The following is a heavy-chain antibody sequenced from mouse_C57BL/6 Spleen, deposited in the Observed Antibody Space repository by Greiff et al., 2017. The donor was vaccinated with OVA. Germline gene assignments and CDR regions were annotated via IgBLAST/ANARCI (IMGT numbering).Heavy chain of an antibody. CDR3: AREGYYRFAY. Sequence: QVQLQQPGAELVKPGASVKVSCKASGYTFTSYWMHWVKQRPGQGLEWIGRIDPNSGGTKYNEKFKSKATLTVDKPSSTAYMQLSGLTSEDSAVYYCAREGYYRFAYWGQGTLVTVAA. CDR2: IDPNSGGT. V-gene: IGHV1-72*01. CDR1: GYTFTSYW. J-gene: IGHJ3*01. D-gene: IGHD1-1*01.